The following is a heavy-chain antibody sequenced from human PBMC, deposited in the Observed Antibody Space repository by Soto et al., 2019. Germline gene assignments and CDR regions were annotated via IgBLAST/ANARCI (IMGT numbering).Heavy chain of an antibody. CDR2: IYYSGST. Sequence: SETLSLTCTVSGGSISSSSYYWGWIRQPPGKGLEWIGSIYYSGSTYYNPSLKSRVTISVDTSKNQFSLRLSSVTAADTAVYYCARGRNWFDPWGQGTLVTVSS. CDR1: GGSISSSSYY. CDR3: ARGRNWFDP. J-gene: IGHJ5*02. V-gene: IGHV4-39*01.